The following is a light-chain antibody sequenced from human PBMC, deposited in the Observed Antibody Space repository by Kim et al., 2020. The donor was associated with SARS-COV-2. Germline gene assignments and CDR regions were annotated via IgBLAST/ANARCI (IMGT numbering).Light chain of an antibody. V-gene: IGLV3-9*01. CDR2: RDS. Sequence: SGALGQTATITCGGNNIGSKDVQWHQQKPGQAPVLVIYRDSNRPSGIPDRFSGSNSGNTATLTISRAQAGDEADYYCQVWDSSTWVFGGGTQLTVL. CDR1: NIGSKD. J-gene: IGLJ3*02. CDR3: QVWDSSTWV.